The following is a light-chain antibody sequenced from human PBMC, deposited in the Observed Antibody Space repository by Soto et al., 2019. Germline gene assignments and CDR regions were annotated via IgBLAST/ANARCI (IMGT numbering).Light chain of an antibody. CDR2: EVN. CDR3: SSYTGSNDVV. V-gene: IGLV2-8*01. J-gene: IGLJ2*01. Sequence: QSALTQPPSASGSPGQSVTISCTGTSSAVVGYNYVSWYQQHPGKAPKLMIYEVNKRPSGVPDRFSGSKSGTTASLTVSGLQAEDEADYYCSSYTGSNDVVFGGGTKLTVL. CDR1: SSAVVGYNY.